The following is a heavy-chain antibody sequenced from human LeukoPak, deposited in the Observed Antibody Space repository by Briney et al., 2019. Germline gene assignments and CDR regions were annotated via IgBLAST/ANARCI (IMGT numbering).Heavy chain of an antibody. CDR1: GFTFSSYA. V-gene: IGHV3-30*04. J-gene: IGHJ5*02. CDR2: ISYDGSNK. D-gene: IGHD3-22*01. Sequence: PGRSLRLSCAASGFTFSSYAMHWVRQAPGKGLEWVAVISYDGSNKYYADSVKGRFTISRDSSKNTLYLQMNSLRAEDTAVYYCARDYYDSSGYPWFDPWGQGTLVTVSS. CDR3: ARDYYDSSGYPWFDP.